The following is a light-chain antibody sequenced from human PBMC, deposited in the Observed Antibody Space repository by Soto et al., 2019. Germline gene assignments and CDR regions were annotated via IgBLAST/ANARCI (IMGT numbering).Light chain of an antibody. CDR3: HQYRSSSST. Sequence: DIQMTQSPSTLSASVGDRVTITCRASQSVTHWLAWYQQRPGKAPKLLIYDASTLERGVPSRFSGSGSGTDFTLTISSLQVDDFAAYYCHQYRSSSSTFGQGTKVEIK. J-gene: IGKJ1*01. V-gene: IGKV1-5*01. CDR1: QSVTHW. CDR2: DAS.